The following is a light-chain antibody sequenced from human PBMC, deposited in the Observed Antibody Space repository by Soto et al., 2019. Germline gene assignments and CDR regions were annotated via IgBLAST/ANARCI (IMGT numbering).Light chain of an antibody. CDR3: SSYTSSSTPYL. Sequence: QSALTQPASVSGSPGQSITISCTGTSSDVGGYKYVSWYQQHPGKAPKLMIYEVSNRPSGVSNRFSGSKSGNTAPLTISGLQAEDEADYYCSSYTSSSTPYLFGTGTKVTV. J-gene: IGLJ1*01. CDR2: EVS. V-gene: IGLV2-14*01. CDR1: SSDVGGYKY.